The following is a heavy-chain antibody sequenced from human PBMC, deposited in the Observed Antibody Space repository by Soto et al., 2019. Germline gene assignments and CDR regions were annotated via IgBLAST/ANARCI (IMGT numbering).Heavy chain of an antibody. CDR3: ARDWAVAGLFDP. Sequence: EVQLVESGGGLVQPGGSLRLSCVASGFMFNAYWMSWVRQAPGKGLEWVATINQVGSEKYSVDSVKGRFTISRDNAKNSLYLQMNSLRAEDTAFYYCARDWAVAGLFDPWGQGTLVTVSS. CDR1: GFMFNAYW. D-gene: IGHD6-19*01. V-gene: IGHV3-7*04. CDR2: INQVGSEK. J-gene: IGHJ5*02.